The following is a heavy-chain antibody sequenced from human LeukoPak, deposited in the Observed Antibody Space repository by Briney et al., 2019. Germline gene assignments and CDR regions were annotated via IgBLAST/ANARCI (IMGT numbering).Heavy chain of an antibody. V-gene: IGHV1-3*01. D-gene: IGHD6-25*01. Sequence: ASVKVSCKASGGTFSSYAISWVRQAPGQGLEWMGWINAGNGNTKYSQKFQGRVTITRDTSASTAYMELSSLRSEDTAVYYCARGSFERFYYYYGMDVWGQGTTVTVSS. J-gene: IGHJ6*02. CDR3: ARGSFERFYYYYGMDV. CDR1: GGTFSSYA. CDR2: INAGNGNT.